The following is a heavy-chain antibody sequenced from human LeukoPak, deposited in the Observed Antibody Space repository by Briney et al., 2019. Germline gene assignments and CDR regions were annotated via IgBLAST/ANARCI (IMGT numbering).Heavy chain of an antibody. D-gene: IGHD3-22*01. CDR1: GFTFSSYA. CDR3: AKDPYYDMIAEYFQH. J-gene: IGHJ1*01. Sequence: GGSLRLSCAASGFTFSSYAMHWVRQAPGKGLEWVAVISYDGSNKYYADSVKGRFTISRDNSKNTLYLQMNSLRAEDTAVYYCAKDPYYDMIAEYFQHWGQGTLVTVSS. CDR2: ISYDGSNK. V-gene: IGHV3-30*04.